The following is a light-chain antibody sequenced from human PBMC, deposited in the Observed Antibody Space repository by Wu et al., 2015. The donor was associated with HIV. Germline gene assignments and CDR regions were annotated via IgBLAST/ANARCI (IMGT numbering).Light chain of an antibody. J-gene: IGKJ3*01. CDR3: QKYNSAPFT. CDR2: ATS. CDR1: QTVGADY. V-gene: IGKV3-20*01. Sequence: EIMLTQSPDTLSLSPGERATFSCRASQTVGADYLAWYQQKPGQAPRLLIYATSTRATGISNRFSGSGSGTDFTLTISRLEPEDVATYYCQKYNSAPFTFGPGTKVDIK.